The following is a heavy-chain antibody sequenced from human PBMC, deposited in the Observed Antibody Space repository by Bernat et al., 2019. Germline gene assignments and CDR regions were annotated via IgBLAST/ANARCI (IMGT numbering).Heavy chain of an antibody. Sequence: QVQLVESGGGVVQPGRSLRLSCAVSGFTFSSYGMHWVRQAPGKGLEWVAVIWYDGSNKYYADSVKGRFSISRDNSKNTLYLQMNSVRAEETGVYYCGGGREGVWFGTFDYWGQGTLVTVSS. D-gene: IGHD3-10*01. J-gene: IGHJ4*02. V-gene: IGHV3-33*01. CDR1: GFTFSSYG. CDR2: IWYDGSNK. CDR3: GGGREGVWFGTFDY.